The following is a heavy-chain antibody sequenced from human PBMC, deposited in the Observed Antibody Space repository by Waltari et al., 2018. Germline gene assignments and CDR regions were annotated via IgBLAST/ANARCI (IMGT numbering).Heavy chain of an antibody. J-gene: IGHJ4*02. V-gene: IGHV3-30*03. Sequence: QVQLVESGGGVVQSGRSLRLSCAASGFSFRTNGMYWVRQTPGKGLEWVASTSYDGSKKFYGDFGKGRFIISRDNAKNILFLQLSSLRTEDTAVYYCARDLGGFYNFWGQGTQVTVAA. CDR3: ARDLGGFYNF. CDR2: TSYDGSKK. CDR1: GFSFRTNG. D-gene: IGHD5-12*01.